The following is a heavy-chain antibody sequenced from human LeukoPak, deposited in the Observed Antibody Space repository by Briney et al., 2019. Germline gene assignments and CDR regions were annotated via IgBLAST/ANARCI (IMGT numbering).Heavy chain of an antibody. Sequence: GGSLRLSCAASGFTFSTYAMSWVRQAPGKGLEWVSSIADSGDNTYYADSVKGRFTISRDNSKNTLYLQVDSLRPEDTAIYYCATYSRSLFRHFDYWGQGTLVTVSS. J-gene: IGHJ4*02. CDR3: ATYSRSLFRHFDY. D-gene: IGHD6-6*01. CDR2: IADSGDNT. V-gene: IGHV3-23*01. CDR1: GFTFSTYA.